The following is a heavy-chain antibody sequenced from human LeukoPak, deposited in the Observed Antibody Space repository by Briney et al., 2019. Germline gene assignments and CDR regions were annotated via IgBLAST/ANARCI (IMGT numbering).Heavy chain of an antibody. J-gene: IGHJ4*02. CDR1: GFTFSSYS. CDR2: ISGSGGST. V-gene: IGHV3-23*01. Sequence: GGSLRLSCAASGFTFSSYSMNWVRQAPGKGLEWVSAISGSGGSTYYADSVKGRFTISRDNSKNTLYLQMNSLRAEDTAVYYCAKGRYSYGPFDYWGQGTLVTVSS. D-gene: IGHD5-18*01. CDR3: AKGRYSYGPFDY.